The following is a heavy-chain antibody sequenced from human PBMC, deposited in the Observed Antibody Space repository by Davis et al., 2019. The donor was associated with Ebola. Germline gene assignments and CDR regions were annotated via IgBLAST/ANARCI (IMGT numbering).Heavy chain of an antibody. CDR1: GYTFTGYY. CDR3: ARDLEGRDGDSWSYYYYYMDV. V-gene: IGHV1-2*02. Sequence: ASVKVSCKASGYTFTGYYMHWVRQAPGQGLEWMGWINPNSGGTNYAQKFQGRVTMTRDTSISTAYMELSRLRSDDTAVYYCARDLEGRDGDSWSYYYYYMDVWGKGTTVTVS. CDR2: INPNSGGT. D-gene: IGHD6-13*01. J-gene: IGHJ6*03.